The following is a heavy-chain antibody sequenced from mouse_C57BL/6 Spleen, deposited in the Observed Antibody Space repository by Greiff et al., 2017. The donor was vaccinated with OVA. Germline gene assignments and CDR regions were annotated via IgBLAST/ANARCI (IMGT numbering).Heavy chain of an antibody. V-gene: IGHV1-15*01. Sequence: QVQLQQSGAELVRPGASVTLSCKASGYTFTDYEMHWVKQTPVHGLEWIGAIDPETGGTAYNQKFKGKAILTADKSSSTAYMELRSLTSEDSAVYYCTRGRGYYDYDRYYFDYWGQGTTLTVSS. CDR1: GYTFTDYE. D-gene: IGHD2-4*01. CDR2: IDPETGGT. CDR3: TRGRGYYDYDRYYFDY. J-gene: IGHJ2*01.